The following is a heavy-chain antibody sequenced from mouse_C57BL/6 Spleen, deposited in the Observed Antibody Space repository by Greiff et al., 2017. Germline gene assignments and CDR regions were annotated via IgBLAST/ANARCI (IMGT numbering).Heavy chain of an antibody. CDR1: GYAFSSSW. CDR3: AGPDDSSGYGYYFDY. V-gene: IGHV1-82*01. Sequence: VKLVESGPELVKPGASVKISCKASGYAFSSSWLNWVKQRPGKGLEWIGRIYPGDGDTNYNGKFTGKATLTADKSSSTAYMQLSSLTSEDSAVYFCAGPDDSSGYGYYFDYWGQGTTLTVSS. J-gene: IGHJ2*01. D-gene: IGHD3-2*02. CDR2: IYPGDGDT.